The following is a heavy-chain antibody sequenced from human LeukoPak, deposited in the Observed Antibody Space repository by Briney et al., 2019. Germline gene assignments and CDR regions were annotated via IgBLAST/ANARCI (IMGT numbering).Heavy chain of an antibody. Sequence: SETLSLTCTVSGGSISSYYWSWIRQPPGKGLEWIGYIYYSGSTNYNPSLKSRVTISVDTSKNQFSLKLSSVTAADTAVYYCARNPTGFDPWGQGTLVTVSS. CDR3: ARNPTGFDP. J-gene: IGHJ5*02. D-gene: IGHD4-17*01. V-gene: IGHV4-59*12. CDR2: IYYSGST. CDR1: GGSISSYY.